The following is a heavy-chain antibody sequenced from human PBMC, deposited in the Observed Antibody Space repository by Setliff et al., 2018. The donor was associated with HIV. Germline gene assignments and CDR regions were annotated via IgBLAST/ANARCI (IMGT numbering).Heavy chain of an antibody. J-gene: IGHJ4*02. CDR2: VKQDGTET. CDR1: GFRFRSYW. Sequence: PGGSLRLSCAVSGFRFRSYWMSWVRQAPGKGLESVANVKQDGTETLDVDSVKGRFTISRDNANNLVYLQMNSLRGEDTAVYFCARWGSGSYERVFDYWGQGMLVTVSS. D-gene: IGHD1-26*01. CDR3: ARWGSGSYERVFDY. V-gene: IGHV3-7*01.